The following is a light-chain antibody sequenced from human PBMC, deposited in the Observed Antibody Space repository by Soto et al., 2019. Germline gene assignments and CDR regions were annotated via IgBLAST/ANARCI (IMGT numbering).Light chain of an antibody. Sequence: EIVMTQSPATLSASPGDRATLSCRASQTVSSNLAWYQQKPGKAPRLLIYAASTMPPGIPARFSGSGSGTEFTLTISSLQSEDFAIYYCQQYNDWPPFTIGPGTRVEIK. CDR3: QQYNDWPPFT. CDR1: QTVSSN. CDR2: AAS. V-gene: IGKV3-15*01. J-gene: IGKJ3*01.